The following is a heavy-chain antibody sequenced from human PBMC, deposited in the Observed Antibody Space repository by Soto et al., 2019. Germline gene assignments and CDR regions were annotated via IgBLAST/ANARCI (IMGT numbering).Heavy chain of an antibody. D-gene: IGHD3-3*01. J-gene: IGHJ4*02. Sequence: PGGSLRLSCAASGFTFSDYYMSWIRQAPGKGLEWVSYISSSSSYTNYADSVKGRFTISRDNAKNSLYLQMNSLRAEDTAVYYCARGRITIFGVVTHFDYWGQGTLVTVSS. CDR1: GFTFSDYY. CDR2: ISSSSSYT. CDR3: ARGRITIFGVVTHFDY. V-gene: IGHV3-11*06.